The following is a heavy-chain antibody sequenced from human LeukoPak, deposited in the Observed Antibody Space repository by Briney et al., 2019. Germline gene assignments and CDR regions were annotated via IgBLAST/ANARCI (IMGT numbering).Heavy chain of an antibody. Sequence: GGSLRLSCAASGFTFDDYAMHWVRQAPGKGLEWVSGISWNSYSIGYADSVKGRFTISRDNAKNSLYLQMNSLRAEDTALYYCAKDTGSGYYDSSAYYYVVDVFDIWGQGTMVTVSS. V-gene: IGHV3-9*01. CDR1: GFTFDDYA. J-gene: IGHJ3*02. CDR2: ISWNSYSI. CDR3: AKDTGSGYYDSSAYYYVVDVFDI. D-gene: IGHD3-22*01.